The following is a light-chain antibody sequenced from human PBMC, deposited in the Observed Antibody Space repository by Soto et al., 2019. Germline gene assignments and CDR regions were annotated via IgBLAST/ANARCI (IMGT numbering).Light chain of an antibody. CDR1: QTISSW. Sequence: DSQITLSPSTLSGYVEDRVTITCRASQTISSWLAWYQQKPGKAPKLLIYKASTLKSGVPSRFSGSGSGTEFTLTISSLQPDDFATYYCQQYNSYSAAFGQGTKVDI. CDR2: KAS. J-gene: IGKJ1*01. CDR3: QQYNSYSAA. V-gene: IGKV1-5*03.